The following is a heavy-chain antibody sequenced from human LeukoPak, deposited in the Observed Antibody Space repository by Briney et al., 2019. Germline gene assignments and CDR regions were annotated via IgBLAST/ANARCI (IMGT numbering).Heavy chain of an antibody. D-gene: IGHD2-15*01. CDR3: ARDQVVVAATDYYYYSMDV. Sequence: GSLRLSCAASGFTVSSNYMSWVRQAPGKGLEWVSVIYSGGSTYYADPVKGRFTISRDNSKNTLYLQMNSLRAEDTAVYYCARDQVVVAATDYYYYSMDVWGQGTTVTVSS. J-gene: IGHJ6*02. CDR1: GFTVSSNY. V-gene: IGHV3-66*01. CDR2: IYSGGST.